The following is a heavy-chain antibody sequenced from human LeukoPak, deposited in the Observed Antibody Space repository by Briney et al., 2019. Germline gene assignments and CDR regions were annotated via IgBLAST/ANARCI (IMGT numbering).Heavy chain of an antibody. CDR1: GYTFSGYY. V-gene: IGHV1-2*02. CDR2: INPNSGGT. CDR3: ARPTTTGTTWSAFDY. D-gene: IGHD1-1*01. Sequence: ASVKVSCKASGYTFSGYYMHWVRQARGQGLEWMGWINPNSGGTNYAQKFQGRVTMTRDTSISTAYMELSRLRSDDAAVYYCARPTTTGTTWSAFDYWGQGTLVTVSS. J-gene: IGHJ4*02.